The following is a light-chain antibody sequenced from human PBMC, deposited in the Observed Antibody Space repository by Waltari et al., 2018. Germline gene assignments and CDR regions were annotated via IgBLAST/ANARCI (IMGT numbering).Light chain of an antibody. Sequence: EIVLTQSPGTLSLSPGERATLSCRASQTVRTTYLAWYQQKPGQAPTLLIYDTSSRATGIPDRFSGSGSGTDFSLTISSLEPEDCAVYYCQQYDISPLTCGGGTKVETK. CDR1: QTVRTTY. V-gene: IGKV3-20*01. CDR3: QQYDISPLT. CDR2: DTS. J-gene: IGKJ4*01.